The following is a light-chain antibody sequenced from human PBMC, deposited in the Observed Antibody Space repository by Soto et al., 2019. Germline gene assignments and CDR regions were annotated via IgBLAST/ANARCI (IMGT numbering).Light chain of an antibody. J-gene: IGKJ3*01. CDR3: QQRSNWPPFT. CDR1: QSVSPY. Sequence: EIVLTQSPATLSLSPGERATLSCRASQSVSPYLAWYQQKPGQAPRLLIFDASNRATGIPPRFSGSGSGTDFTLTISSLEPEDFAVYYCQQRSNWPPFTFGPGTKVDIK. CDR2: DAS. V-gene: IGKV3-11*01.